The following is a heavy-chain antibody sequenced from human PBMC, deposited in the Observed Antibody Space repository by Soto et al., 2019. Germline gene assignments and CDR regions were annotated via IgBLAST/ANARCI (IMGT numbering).Heavy chain of an antibody. Sequence: QVQLVESGGGVVQPGRSLRLSCAASGFTFSSYGMHWVRQAPGKGLEWVAVIWYDGSNKYYADSVKGRFTISRDNSKNTLYLQVNSLRAEDTAVYYCARGAPDYDFWSGRIDYWGQGTLVTVSS. CDR3: ARGAPDYDFWSGRIDY. D-gene: IGHD3-3*01. CDR2: IWYDGSNK. J-gene: IGHJ4*02. CDR1: GFTFSSYG. V-gene: IGHV3-33*01.